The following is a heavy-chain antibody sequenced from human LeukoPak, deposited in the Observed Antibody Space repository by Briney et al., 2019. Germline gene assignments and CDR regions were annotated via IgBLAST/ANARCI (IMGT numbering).Heavy chain of an antibody. CDR1: GGSISSGSYY. CDR2: IYTSGST. V-gene: IGHV4-61*02. D-gene: IGHD3-3*01. CDR3: ARNTADFWSGYSHGDAFDI. J-gene: IGHJ3*02. Sequence: SETLSLTCTVSGGSISSGSYYWSWIRQPAGKGLEWIGRIYTSGSTNYNPSLKSRVTMSVDTSKNQFSLKLSSVTAADTAVYYCARNTADFWSGYSHGDAFDIWGQGTMVTVSS.